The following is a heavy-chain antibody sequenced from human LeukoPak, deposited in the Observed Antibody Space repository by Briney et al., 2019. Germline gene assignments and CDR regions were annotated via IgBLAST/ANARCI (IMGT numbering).Heavy chain of an antibody. D-gene: IGHD6-6*01. V-gene: IGHV3-23*01. CDR3: AKPLRGARPWYFDL. J-gene: IGHJ2*01. CDR2: ISGSGGST. CDR1: GFTFSSYA. Sequence: GGSLRLSCAASGFTFSSYAMSCVRQSPGKGLEWVSAISGSGGSTYYADSVKGRFTISRDNSKNTLYLQMNSLRAEDTAVYYCAKPLRGARPWYFDLWGRGTLVTVSS.